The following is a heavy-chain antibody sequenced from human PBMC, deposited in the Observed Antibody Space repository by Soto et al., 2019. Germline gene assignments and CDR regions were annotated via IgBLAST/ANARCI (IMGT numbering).Heavy chain of an antibody. V-gene: IGHV4-61*03. D-gene: IGHD5-18*01. CDR3: ARGAGFSYASTWLDM. CDR2: IYYTGST. J-gene: IGHJ4*02. Sequence: SETLSLTCTVSGASISGGTYYWTWIRQAPGKGLEWVGHIYYTGSTNYNPALKDRVTISVDTSKNHFSLQLTSVAAADTAVYYCARGAGFSYASTWLDMWGQGTLVTVSS. CDR1: GASISGGTYY.